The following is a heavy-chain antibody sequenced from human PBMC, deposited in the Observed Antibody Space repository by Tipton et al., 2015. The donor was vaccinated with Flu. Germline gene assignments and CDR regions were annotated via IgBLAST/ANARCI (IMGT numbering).Heavy chain of an antibody. CDR3: AREGNGDYYFDY. D-gene: IGHD4-17*01. V-gene: IGHV3-33*01. Sequence: LSLTCAASGFTFSSYGMHWVRQAPGKGLEWVAVIWYDGSNKYYADSVKGRFTISRDNSKNTLYLQMNSLRAEDTAVYYCAREGNGDYYFDYWGQGTLVTVSS. CDR1: GFTFSSYG. J-gene: IGHJ4*02. CDR2: IWYDGSNK.